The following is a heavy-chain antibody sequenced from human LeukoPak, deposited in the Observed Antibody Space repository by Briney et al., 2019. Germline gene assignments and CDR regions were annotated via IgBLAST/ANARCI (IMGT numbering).Heavy chain of an antibody. D-gene: IGHD2-2*01. CDR3: ARLLRAGRIDY. J-gene: IGHJ4*02. CDR1: SGSFSNYY. Sequence: PSETLSLTCAVYSGSFSNYYWSWIRQPPGKGLEWIGEINHSGSTNYNPSLKSRVTISVDTSKNQFSLKLSSVTAADTAVYYCARLLRAGRIDYWGQGTLVTVSS. V-gene: IGHV4-34*01. CDR2: INHSGST.